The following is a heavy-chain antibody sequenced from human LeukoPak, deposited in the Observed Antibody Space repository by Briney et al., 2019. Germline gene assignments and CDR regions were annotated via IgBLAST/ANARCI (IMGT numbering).Heavy chain of an antibody. CDR2: IYYSGST. CDR1: GGSISSSSYY. D-gene: IGHD3-22*01. CDR3: ARHSYYYDSSGYLNEYFQH. Sequence: PSETLSLTCTVSGGSISSSSYYWGWIRQPPGKGLGWIGSIYYSGSTYYNPSLKSRVTISVDTSKNQFSLKLSSVTAADTAVYYCARHSYYYDSSGYLNEYFQHWGQGTLVTVSS. J-gene: IGHJ1*01. V-gene: IGHV4-39*01.